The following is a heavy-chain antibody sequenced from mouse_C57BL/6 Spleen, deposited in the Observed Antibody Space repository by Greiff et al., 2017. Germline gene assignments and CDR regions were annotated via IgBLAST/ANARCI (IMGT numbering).Heavy chain of an antibody. Sequence: EVKVEESGGGLVQPGGSMKLSCVASGFTFSNYWMNWVRQSPEKGLEWVAQIRLKSDNYATHYAESVKGRFTISRDDTTRSVYLQMNNVRAEDTGIYYCTGAQGFAYWGQGTLVTVSA. D-gene: IGHD3-2*02. CDR2: IRLKSDNYAT. V-gene: IGHV6-3*01. CDR1: GFTFSNYW. CDR3: TGAQGFAY. J-gene: IGHJ3*01.